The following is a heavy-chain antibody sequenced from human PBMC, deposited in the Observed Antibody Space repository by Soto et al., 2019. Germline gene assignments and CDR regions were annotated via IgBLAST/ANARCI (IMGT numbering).Heavy chain of an antibody. CDR2: SVGSGGST. Sequence: GGSLRLSSSTSGLTLSSYAMSWVRQAPGQGLEWVSASVGSGGSTYYADSVKGRFTISRDNSKNTLYLQMNSLRAEDTAVYYCAKGTRWADAFDIWGQGTMVTVSS. J-gene: IGHJ3*02. CDR1: GLTLSSYA. D-gene: IGHD3-10*01. CDR3: AKGTRWADAFDI. V-gene: IGHV3-23*01.